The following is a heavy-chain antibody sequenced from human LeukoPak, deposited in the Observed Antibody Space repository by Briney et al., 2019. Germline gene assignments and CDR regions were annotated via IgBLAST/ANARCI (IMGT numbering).Heavy chain of an antibody. CDR3: ARVVGYSSGWYWFDP. CDR2: INHSGST. Sequence: PSETLSLTCTVSGGSISSYYWSWIRQPPGKGLEWIGEINHSGSTNYNPSLKSRVTISVDTSKNQFSLKLSSVTAADTAVYYCARVVGYSSGWYWFDPWGQGTLVTVSS. D-gene: IGHD6-19*01. CDR1: GGSISSYY. J-gene: IGHJ5*02. V-gene: IGHV4-34*01.